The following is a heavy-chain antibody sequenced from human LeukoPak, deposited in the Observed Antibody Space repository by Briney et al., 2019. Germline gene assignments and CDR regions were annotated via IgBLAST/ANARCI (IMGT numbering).Heavy chain of an antibody. Sequence: SETLSLTCAVYGGSFSGYYWSWIRQPPGKGLEWTGEINHSGSPNYNPSLKSRVTISVDTSKNQFSLKLSSVTAADTAVYNCARGKRWLQSYFVYWGQGTLVTVSS. CDR1: GGSFSGYY. D-gene: IGHD5-24*01. CDR3: ARGKRWLQSYFVY. CDR2: INHSGSP. V-gene: IGHV4-34*01. J-gene: IGHJ4*02.